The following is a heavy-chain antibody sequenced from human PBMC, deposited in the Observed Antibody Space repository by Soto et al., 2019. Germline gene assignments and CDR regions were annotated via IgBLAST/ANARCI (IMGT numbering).Heavy chain of an antibody. CDR3: SVHATTHDY. D-gene: IGHD5-12*01. CDR1: GYNFASYW. Sequence: PGESLKISCKGSGYNFASYWISWVRQMPGKGLGWMGKIDPSDSYTNDSPYFQGHVTISADKSISTTCMQGSSLRASDTAMYYCSVHATTHDYWGQGTLVTVPS. V-gene: IGHV5-10-1*01. J-gene: IGHJ4*02. CDR2: IDPSDSYT.